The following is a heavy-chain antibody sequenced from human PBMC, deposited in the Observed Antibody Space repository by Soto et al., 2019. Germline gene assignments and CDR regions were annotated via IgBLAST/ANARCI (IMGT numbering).Heavy chain of an antibody. CDR1: GFTFNKYA. V-gene: IGHV3-30-3*01. CDR3: ARGRYCSGGSCNDAHWGSRYTNYYYYGMDV. D-gene: IGHD2-15*01. Sequence: QVQLVESGGGVVQPGRSLRLSCAASGFTFNKYAMHWVRQAPGKGLEWVAIISYDGSNKYYADSVKGRFTISRDNSENTLYLQMNSLRTEDTAVYYCARGRYCSGGSCNDAHWGSRYTNYYYYGMDVWGQGTTVTVSS. J-gene: IGHJ6*02. CDR2: ISYDGSNK.